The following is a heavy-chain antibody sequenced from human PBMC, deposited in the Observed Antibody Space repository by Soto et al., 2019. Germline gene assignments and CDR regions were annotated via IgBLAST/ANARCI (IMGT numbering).Heavy chain of an antibody. CDR3: ARLGRNYYEGMDV. J-gene: IGHJ6*02. CDR1: GYSFTSYW. CDR2: IYPGDSDT. V-gene: IGHV5-51*01. Sequence: GESLKISCKGSGYSFTSYWIGWVRQMPGKGLEWTGIIYPGDSDTRYSPSFHGQVTISTDKSISTAYLQWSSLKASDTAMYYGARLGRNYYEGMDVWGQGTTVTVS.